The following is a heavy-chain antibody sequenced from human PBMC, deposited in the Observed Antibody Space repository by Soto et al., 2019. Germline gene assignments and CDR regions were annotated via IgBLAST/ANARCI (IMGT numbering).Heavy chain of an antibody. CDR3: ARFAVYCSGGSCYSWWFDP. Sequence: QVQLQESGPGLVKPSQTLSLTCTVSGGSISSGDYYWSWIRQPPGKGLEWIGYIYYSGSTYYNPSRKSRVTISVDTSKNPFSLKRSSVTAADTAVYYCARFAVYCSGGSCYSWWFDPWGQGTLAPVSS. J-gene: IGHJ5*02. CDR2: IYYSGST. CDR1: GGSISSGDYY. V-gene: IGHV4-30-4*01. D-gene: IGHD2-15*01.